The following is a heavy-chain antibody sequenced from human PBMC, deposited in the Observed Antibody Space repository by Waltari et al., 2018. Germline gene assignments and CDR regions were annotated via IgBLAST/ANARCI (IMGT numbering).Heavy chain of an antibody. CDR2: IWYDGSNK. CDR1: GFTFSSYG. Sequence: QVQLVESGGGVVQPRRSLRLSCAASGFTFSSYGMHWVRQAPGKGLEWVAVIWYDGSNKYYADSVKGRFTISRDNSKNTLYLQMNSLRAEDTAVYYCAREPAYYYDPPRLDYWGQGTLVTVSS. CDR3: AREPAYYYDPPRLDY. D-gene: IGHD3-22*01. J-gene: IGHJ4*02. V-gene: IGHV3-33*01.